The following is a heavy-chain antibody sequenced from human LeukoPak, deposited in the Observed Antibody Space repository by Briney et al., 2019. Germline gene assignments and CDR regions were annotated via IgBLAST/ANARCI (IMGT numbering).Heavy chain of an antibody. Sequence: PSETLSLTCAVSGGSISSYYWSWIRQPAGRGLEWIGRIYTSGSTNYNPSLKSRVTISVDTSKNQFSLKLSSVNAADTAVYYCASHMYYDFWSGYPPDAFDIWGQGTMVTVSS. CDR1: GGSISSYY. D-gene: IGHD3-3*01. V-gene: IGHV4-4*07. CDR2: IYTSGST. CDR3: ASHMYYDFWSGYPPDAFDI. J-gene: IGHJ3*02.